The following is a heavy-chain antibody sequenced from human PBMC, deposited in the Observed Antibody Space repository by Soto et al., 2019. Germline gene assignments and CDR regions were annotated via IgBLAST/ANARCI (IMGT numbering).Heavy chain of an antibody. CDR2: INHSGST. CDR3: ARGPITTNPRFDP. CDR1: GGSFSGYY. V-gene: IGHV4-34*01. J-gene: IGHJ5*02. Sequence: SETLSLTCAVYGGSFSGYYWSWIRQPPGKGLEWIGEINHSGSTNYNPSLKSRVTISVDTSKNQFSLKLSSVTAADTAVYYCARGPITTNPRFDPWGQGTLVTVSS. D-gene: IGHD3-22*01.